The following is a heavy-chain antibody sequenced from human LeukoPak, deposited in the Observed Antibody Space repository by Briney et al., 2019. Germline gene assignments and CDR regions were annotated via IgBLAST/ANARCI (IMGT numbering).Heavy chain of an antibody. CDR2: INPNSGNT. J-gene: IGHJ4*02. CDR1: GYTFTSYD. CDR3: ARGHDFDY. V-gene: IGHV1-8*01. Sequence: ASVKVSCKASGYTFTSYDISWVRQATGQGLEWVGWINPNSGNTGYAQKFQGRVTITRNTSITTAYMELSSLRSEDTAIYYCARGHDFDYWGQGTLVTVSS.